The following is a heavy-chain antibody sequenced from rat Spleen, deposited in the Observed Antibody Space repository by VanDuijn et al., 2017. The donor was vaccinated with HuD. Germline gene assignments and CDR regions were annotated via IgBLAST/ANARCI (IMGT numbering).Heavy chain of an antibody. CDR2: ISSGGCNT. Sequence: EVQLVESGGGLVQPGRSLKLSCAASGFTFSNYGMAWVRQTPTKGLEWVASISSGGCNTYYRDSVKGRFTVSRDNAKSSLYLQMDSLRSEDTATYYCTRLDYGGSYFDYWGQGVMVTVSS. CDR1: GFTFSNYG. D-gene: IGHD1-11*01. J-gene: IGHJ2*01. V-gene: IGHV5S23*01. CDR3: TRLDYGGSYFDY.